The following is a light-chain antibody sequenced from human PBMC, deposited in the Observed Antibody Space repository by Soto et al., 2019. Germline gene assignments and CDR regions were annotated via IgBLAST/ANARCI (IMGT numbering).Light chain of an antibody. CDR3: SSYTSRSTVV. J-gene: IGLJ2*01. CDR1: SSDVGGYNY. Sequence: QSALTQPASVSGSPGQSITISCTGTSSDVGGYNYVSWYQHHPGKAPKLMIYDVSNRPSGVSNRFSGSKSGNTASLTISGLQVEDEADYYCSSYTSRSTVVFGGGTKLTVL. CDR2: DVS. V-gene: IGLV2-14*03.